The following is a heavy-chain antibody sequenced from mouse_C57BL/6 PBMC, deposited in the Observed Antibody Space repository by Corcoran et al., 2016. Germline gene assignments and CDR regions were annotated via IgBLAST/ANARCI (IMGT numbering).Heavy chain of an antibody. CDR2: FYPGSGSI. Sequence: QVQLQQSGAELVKPGASVKLSCKASGYTFTEYTIHWVKQRSGQGLEWIGWFYPGSGSIKYNEKFKDKAPLTADKSSSTVYMEVSRLTSEDSAVYFGARHEEGLYYFDYWGQGTTLTVSS. V-gene: IGHV1-62-2*01. J-gene: IGHJ2*01. D-gene: IGHD3-3*01. CDR3: ARHEEGLYYFDY. CDR1: GYTFTEYT.